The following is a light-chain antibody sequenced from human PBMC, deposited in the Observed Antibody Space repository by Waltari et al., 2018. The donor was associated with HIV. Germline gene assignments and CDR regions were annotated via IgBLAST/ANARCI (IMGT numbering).Light chain of an antibody. CDR1: QGISND. V-gene: IGKV1-17*01. J-gene: IGKJ4*01. CDR2: AAS. Sequence: DIQMTQSPSSLSASVGARVTLTCRASQGISNDLVWHQQKPGKAPKRLIYAASILHSGVPSRFSGSGSGTEFTLTISSLQPADFGTYYCQQHNSYPLTFGGGTKVEIK. CDR3: QQHNSYPLT.